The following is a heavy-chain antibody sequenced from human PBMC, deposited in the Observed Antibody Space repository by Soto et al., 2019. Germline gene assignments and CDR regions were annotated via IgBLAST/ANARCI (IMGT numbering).Heavy chain of an antibody. CDR2: ISANNGNT. V-gene: IGHV1-18*01. Sequence: QVQLVQSGAEVKKPGASVKVSCKASSYTFTSYGISWVRQAPGQGLEWMGWISANNGNTNYAQKLQGRVTMTTDTSTSTAYIELRSLRSDETAVYYCARDRGSYALDYWGQGTLVTVSS. CDR1: SYTFTSYG. J-gene: IGHJ4*02. D-gene: IGHD1-26*01. CDR3: ARDRGSYALDY.